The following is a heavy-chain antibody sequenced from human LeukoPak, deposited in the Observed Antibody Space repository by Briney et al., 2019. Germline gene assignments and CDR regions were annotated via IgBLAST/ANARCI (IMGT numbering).Heavy chain of an antibody. Sequence: SETLSLTCTISRYSISSGYYWGWIRQPPGQGLEWIGSIYRSGSTYYNSSLKSRVTISVDTSKNQFSLKMISVTAADTAVYYCARHADYYESTSYFWDYWGQGTLVTVSS. J-gene: IGHJ4*02. D-gene: IGHD3-22*01. CDR3: ARHADYYESTSYFWDY. CDR1: RYSISSGYY. CDR2: IYRSGST. V-gene: IGHV4-38-2*02.